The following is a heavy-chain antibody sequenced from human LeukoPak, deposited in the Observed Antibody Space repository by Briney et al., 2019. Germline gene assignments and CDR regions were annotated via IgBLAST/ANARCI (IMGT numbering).Heavy chain of an antibody. CDR3: ARDSGNYLDAFDI. CDR1: GFTFDDYS. D-gene: IGHD1-7*01. V-gene: IGHV3-21*01. CDR2: ISSSSSYI. Sequence: GGSLRLSCAASGFTFDDYSMSWVRQAPGKGLEWVSSISSSSSYIYYADSVKGRFTISRDNAKNSLYLQMNSLRAEDTAVYYCARDSGNYLDAFDIWGQGTMVTVSS. J-gene: IGHJ3*02.